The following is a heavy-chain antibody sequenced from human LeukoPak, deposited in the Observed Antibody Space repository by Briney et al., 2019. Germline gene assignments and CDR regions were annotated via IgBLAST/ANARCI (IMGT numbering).Heavy chain of an antibody. J-gene: IGHJ5*02. V-gene: IGHV3-23*01. Sequence: GGSLRLSCAASGFTLSSYDMSWVRQAPGKGLEWVSAISGSGDSTYYADSAKGRFTISRDNSKNTLYLQMNSLRAEDTAVYYCANAWFDPWGQGTLVTVSS. CDR3: ANAWFDP. CDR2: ISGSGDST. CDR1: GFTLSSYD.